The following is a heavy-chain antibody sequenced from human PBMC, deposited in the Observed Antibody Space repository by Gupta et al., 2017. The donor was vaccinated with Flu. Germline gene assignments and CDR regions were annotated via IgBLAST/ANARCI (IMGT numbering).Heavy chain of an antibody. CDR3: ATATDDYDGGGNSREKDASDI. Sequence: EMQLLESGGGLMQPGGSLELSCAASGFTFSSYAMNWVRQAPGKGLVWVSAISGSGDNTYYAASVKGRCSRSSDKSKNTLYLQMSSTKSAEKAVSYSATATDDYDGGGNSREKDASDIWGQGTIVTVSS. D-gene: IGHD3-22*01. CDR1: GFTFSSYA. CDR2: ISGSGDNT. V-gene: IGHV3-23*01. J-gene: IGHJ3*02.